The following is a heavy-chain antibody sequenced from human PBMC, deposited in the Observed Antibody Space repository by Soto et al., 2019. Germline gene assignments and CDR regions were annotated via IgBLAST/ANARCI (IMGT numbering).Heavy chain of an antibody. V-gene: IGHV4-30-4*01. CDR1: GGSINCDNCC. J-gene: IGHJ4*02. D-gene: IGHD4-17*01. CDR2: FHYSGTT. Sequence: TLSLTCTVSGGSINCDNCCWSWIRQPPGKGLEWIGCFHYSGTTYQIPSLKSRVTISRDTSRNQFSLELTSVTAADTAVYYCARGDGNTAFGYWGQGTQVTVSS. CDR3: ARGDGNTAFGY.